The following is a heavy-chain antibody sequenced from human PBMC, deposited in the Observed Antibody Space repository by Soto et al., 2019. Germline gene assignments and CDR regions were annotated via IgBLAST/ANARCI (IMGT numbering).Heavy chain of an antibody. V-gene: IGHV1-2*02. D-gene: IGHD3-3*01. CDR1: GYTFTGYY. J-gene: IGHJ6*02. CDR2: INPNSGGT. Sequence: ASVKVSCKASGYTFTGYYMRWVRQAPGQGLEWMGWINPNSGGTNYAQKFQGRVTMTRDTSISTAYMELSRLRSDDTAVYYCARPGPVLRFLEWFNGMDVWGQGTTVTVSS. CDR3: ARPGPVLRFLEWFNGMDV.